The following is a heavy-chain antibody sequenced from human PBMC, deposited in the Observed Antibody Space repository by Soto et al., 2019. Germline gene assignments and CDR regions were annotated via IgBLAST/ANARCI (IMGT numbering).Heavy chain of an antibody. CDR1: VCTFITYG. J-gene: IGHJ4*01. Sequence: AAVKVSRKGSVCTFITYGLSGVRPAPGKGLEWVEWMRAYNVNKNNSHKFQGRVTMTTDTSTRTAYMDLRRLTSSDTAVYYCASEPFYYNDGSVYYPLGHWGQGTLVTVSS. CDR3: ASEPFYYNDGSVYYPLGH. D-gene: IGHD3-22*01. CDR2: MRAYNVNK. V-gene: IGHV1-18*04.